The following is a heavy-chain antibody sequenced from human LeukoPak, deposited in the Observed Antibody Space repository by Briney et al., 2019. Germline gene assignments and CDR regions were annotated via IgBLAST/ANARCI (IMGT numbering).Heavy chain of an antibody. CDR2: INHSGST. CDR3: ARGRYCSSTSCWNYYYYMDV. Sequence: SETLSLTCAVYGGSFSGYYWSWIRQPPGKGLEWIGEINHSGSTNYNPSLKSRVTISVDTSKNQFSLKLSSVTAADTAVYYCARGRYCSSTSCWNYYYYMDVWGKGTTVTVSS. D-gene: IGHD2-2*01. V-gene: IGHV4-34*01. CDR1: GGSFSGYY. J-gene: IGHJ6*03.